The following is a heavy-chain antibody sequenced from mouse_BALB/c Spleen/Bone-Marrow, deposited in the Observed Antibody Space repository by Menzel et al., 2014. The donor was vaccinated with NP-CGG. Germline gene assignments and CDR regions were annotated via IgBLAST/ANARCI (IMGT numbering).Heavy chain of an antibody. CDR1: GYTFTTYW. Sequence: QVQLKESGAELAKPGASVKMSCKASGYTFTTYWMHWVKQRPGQGLEWIGYINPSTGYTEYNQKFKDKATLTADKSSSTAYMQLISLTFEDSAVYYCARDLDYWGQGTTLIVSS. V-gene: IGHV1-7*01. CDR2: INPSTGYT. J-gene: IGHJ2*01. CDR3: ARDLDY.